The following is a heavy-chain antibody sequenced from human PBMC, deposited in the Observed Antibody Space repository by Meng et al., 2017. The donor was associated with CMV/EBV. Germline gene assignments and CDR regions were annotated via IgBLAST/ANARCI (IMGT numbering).Heavy chain of an antibody. D-gene: IGHD3-10*01. CDR2: IYYEGST. CDR1: GGSISRNGYY. Sequence: GSLRLSCSASGGSISRNGYYWAWIRQPPGKGLEWIGSIYYEGSTYYSPSLKSRATISVQTSKNQFSLKVFSVTAADTAVYYCARVVRGLIRYLYYYAMDVWGQGTSVTVSS. CDR3: ARVVRGLIRYLYYYAMDV. J-gene: IGHJ6*02. V-gene: IGHV4-39*07.